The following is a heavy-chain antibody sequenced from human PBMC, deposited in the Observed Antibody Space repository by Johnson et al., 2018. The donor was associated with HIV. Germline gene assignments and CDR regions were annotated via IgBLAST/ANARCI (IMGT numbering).Heavy chain of an antibody. J-gene: IGHJ3*02. Sequence: VQLVESGGGSVQPGGSLRLSCAASGFTFSSYAMSWVRQAPGKGLEWVSAISGSGGSTYYADPVKGRFTLSRDTSKNTLYLQMNSRRAEDTAVYYWPRWSRDGYNYLNDAFNIWGQGTMVTVSS. CDR2: ISGSGGST. D-gene: IGHD5-24*01. CDR3: PRWSRDGYNYLNDAFNI. V-gene: IGHV3-23*04. CDR1: GFTFSSYA.